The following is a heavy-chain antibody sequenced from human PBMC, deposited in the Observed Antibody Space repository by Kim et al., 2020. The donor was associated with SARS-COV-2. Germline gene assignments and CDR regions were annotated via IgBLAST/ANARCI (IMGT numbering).Heavy chain of an antibody. CDR2: ISYDGSNK. CDR3: ARTTYSNYGDFDY. Sequence: GGSLRLSCAASGFTFSSYAMHWVRQAPGKGLEWVAVISYDGSNKYYADSVKGRFTISRDNSKNTLYLQMNRLRAEDTAVYYCARTTYSNYGDFDYWGQGTLVTVSS. D-gene: IGHD4-4*01. V-gene: IGHV3-30*04. CDR1: GFTFSSYA. J-gene: IGHJ4*02.